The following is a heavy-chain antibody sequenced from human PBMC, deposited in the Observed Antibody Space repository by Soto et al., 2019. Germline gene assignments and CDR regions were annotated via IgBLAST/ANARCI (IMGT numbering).Heavy chain of an antibody. CDR2: IYHSGST. V-gene: IGHV4-4*02. Sequence: QVQLQESGPGLVKPSETLSLTCAVSGDSISSSNWWSWVRQSPGKGLEWIGEIYHSGSTNYNPSLMSRVTISLDKSKNQCSLRLRSVTAADTAVYYCARDQIFGVVRTHYYYAMDVWGQGTTVTVSS. J-gene: IGHJ6*02. D-gene: IGHD3-3*01. CDR3: ARDQIFGVVRTHYYYAMDV. CDR1: GDSISSSNW.